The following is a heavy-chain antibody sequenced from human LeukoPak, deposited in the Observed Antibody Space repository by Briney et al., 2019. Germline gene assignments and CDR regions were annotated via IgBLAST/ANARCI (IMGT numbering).Heavy chain of an antibody. J-gene: IGHJ4*02. CDR2: IRYDGSNK. D-gene: IGHD6-13*01. Sequence: GGSLRLSCAASGFTFSSYGMHWVRQAPGKGLEWVAFIRYDGSNKYYADSVKGRFTISRDNSKNTLYLQMNSLRAEDTAVYYCAKDQGIAAAGNSQFFNFDYWGQGTLVTVSS. CDR3: AKDQGIAAAGNSQFFNFDY. CDR1: GFTFSSYG. V-gene: IGHV3-30*02.